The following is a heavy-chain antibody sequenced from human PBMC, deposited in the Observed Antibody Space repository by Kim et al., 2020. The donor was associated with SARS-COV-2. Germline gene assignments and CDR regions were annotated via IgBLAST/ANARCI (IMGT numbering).Heavy chain of an antibody. V-gene: IGHV4-39*01. CDR3: ARRDGYKSVAMSLSYYFDY. Sequence: NPSLKSRVTISVYTSKNQFSLKLSSVTAADTAVYYCARRDGYKSVAMSLSYYFDYWGQGTLVTVSS. J-gene: IGHJ4*02. D-gene: IGHD5-12*01.